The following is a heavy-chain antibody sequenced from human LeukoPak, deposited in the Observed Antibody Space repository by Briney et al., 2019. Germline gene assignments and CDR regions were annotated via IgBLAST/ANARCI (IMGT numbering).Heavy chain of an antibody. Sequence: SETLSLTCTVSGGSISSGGYYWSWIRQHPGKGLEWIGYIYYSGSTYYNPSLKSRVTISVDTSKNQFSLKLSSVTAADTAVYYCAGSSGWSRPWYFDLWGRGTPVTVSS. CDR2: IYYSGST. CDR3: AGSSGWSRPWYFDL. D-gene: IGHD6-19*01. J-gene: IGHJ2*01. V-gene: IGHV4-31*03. CDR1: GGSISSGGYY.